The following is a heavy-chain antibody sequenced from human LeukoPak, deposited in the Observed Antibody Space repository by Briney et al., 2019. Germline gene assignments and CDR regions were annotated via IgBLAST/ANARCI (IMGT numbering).Heavy chain of an antibody. CDR1: GFTFSTYS. V-gene: IGHV3-48*01. J-gene: IGHJ3*02. D-gene: IGHD3-22*01. CDR3: ARVFTTGMIVVGTAFDI. Sequence: QPGGSLRLSCAASGFTFSTYSMNWVRQAPGKGLEWFSYISSSSSRIYYADSVKGRFTISRDNSKNTLYLQMNSLRAEDTAVYYCARVFTTGMIVVGTAFDIWGQGTMVTVSS. CDR2: ISSSSSRI.